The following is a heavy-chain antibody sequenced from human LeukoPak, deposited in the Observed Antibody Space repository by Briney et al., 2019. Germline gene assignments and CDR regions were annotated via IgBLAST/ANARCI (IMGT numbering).Heavy chain of an antibody. CDR1: GGTFSSYA. J-gene: IGHJ6*02. CDR2: IIPILGIA. V-gene: IGHV1-69*04. Sequence: SVKVSCKASGGTFSSYAISWVRQAPGQGLEWMGRIIPILGIANYAQKFQGRVTITADKSTSTAYMELSSLRSEDTAVYYCARDGYSSGWQHNYYYYGMDVWGQGTTVTVSS. D-gene: IGHD6-19*01. CDR3: ARDGYSSGWQHNYYYYGMDV.